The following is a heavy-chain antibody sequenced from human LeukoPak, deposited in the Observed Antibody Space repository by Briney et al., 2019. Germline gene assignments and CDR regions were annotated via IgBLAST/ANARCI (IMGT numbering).Heavy chain of an antibody. D-gene: IGHD5-12*01. CDR2: IKQDGSEK. J-gene: IGHJ4*02. Sequence: GGSLRLSCAASGFTFSSYWMSWVRQAPGKGLEWVANIKQDGSEKYYVDSVKGRFTISRDNAKNSLYLQMNSLRAEDTAVYYCARDLHRSQYNAHEGHWGQGTLVTVSS. CDR1: GFTFSSYW. CDR3: ARDLHRSQYNAHEGH. V-gene: IGHV3-7*01.